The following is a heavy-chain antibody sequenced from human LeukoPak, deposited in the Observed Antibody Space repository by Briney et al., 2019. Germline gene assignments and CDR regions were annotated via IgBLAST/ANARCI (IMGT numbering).Heavy chain of an antibody. Sequence: GGSLRLSCAASGFTFSSYWMSWVRQAPGKGLEWVSSISSSSNYIYYADSVKGRFTISRDNAKNSLYLQMNSLRAEDTAVYYCARDSRVADYGMDVWGQGTTVTVSS. CDR2: ISSSSNYI. CDR1: GFTFSSYW. D-gene: IGHD2-15*01. CDR3: ARDSRVADYGMDV. J-gene: IGHJ6*02. V-gene: IGHV3-21*01.